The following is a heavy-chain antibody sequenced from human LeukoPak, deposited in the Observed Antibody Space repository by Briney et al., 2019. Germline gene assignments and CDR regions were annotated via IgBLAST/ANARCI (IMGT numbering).Heavy chain of an antibody. D-gene: IGHD6-13*01. CDR2: INPNSGGT. CDR1: GYTFTVYY. CDR3: ARADSSSWFSSRYYFDY. V-gene: IGHV1-2*02. J-gene: IGHJ4*02. Sequence: ASVKVSCKASGYTFTVYYMHWVRQAPGQGLEWMGWINPNSGGTNYAQKFQGRVTMTRDTSISTAYMELSRLRSDDTAVYYCARADSSSWFSSRYYFDYWGQGTLVTVSS.